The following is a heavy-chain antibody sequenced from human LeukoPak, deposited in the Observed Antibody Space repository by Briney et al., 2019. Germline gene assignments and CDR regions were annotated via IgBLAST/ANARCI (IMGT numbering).Heavy chain of an antibody. J-gene: IGHJ4*02. Sequence: PSETLSLTCTASGGSISSYYWSWIRQPPGKGLEWIGYIYYSGSTNYNPSLKSRVTISVDTSKNQFSLKLSSVTAADTAVYYCARRSSSWPVPYYFDYWGQGTLVTVSS. V-gene: IGHV4-59*08. CDR3: ARRSSSWPVPYYFDY. CDR2: IYYSGST. CDR1: GGSISSYY. D-gene: IGHD6-13*01.